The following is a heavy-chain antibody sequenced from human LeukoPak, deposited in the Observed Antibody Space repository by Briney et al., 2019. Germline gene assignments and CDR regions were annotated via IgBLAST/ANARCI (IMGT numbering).Heavy chain of an antibody. CDR2: IDRSGANT. Sequence: GGSLRLSCVVSGFNFFDYVMIWVRQAPGKGLEWVSSIDRSGANTYYADFVKGQFTISRDNSKNTLFLQMNSLRAEDTAVYFCARSNHFWSGFLDTWGQGTLVTVSS. V-gene: IGHV3-23*01. CDR3: ARSNHFWSGFLDT. D-gene: IGHD3-3*02. CDR1: GFNFFDYV. J-gene: IGHJ4*02.